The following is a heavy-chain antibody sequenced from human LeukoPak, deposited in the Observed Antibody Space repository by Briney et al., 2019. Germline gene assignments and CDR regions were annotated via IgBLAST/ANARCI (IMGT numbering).Heavy chain of an antibody. CDR3: AKCCGGDCFRNFDH. J-gene: IGHJ4*02. V-gene: IGHV3-23*01. CDR2: ICPSGWSI. D-gene: IGHD2-21*02. CDR1: VLTFSSHA. Sequence: GGALRLSCAASVLTFSSHAMTWVRQAPWRGLEGVTVICPSGWSIHYAGAVKGGFTISRQNSDNTLNLQRNNRRAEETAVYYCAKCCGGDCFRNFDHWGQGTLVTVSS.